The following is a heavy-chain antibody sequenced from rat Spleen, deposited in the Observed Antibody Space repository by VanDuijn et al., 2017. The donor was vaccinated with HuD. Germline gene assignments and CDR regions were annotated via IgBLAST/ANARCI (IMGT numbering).Heavy chain of an antibody. D-gene: IGHD1-3*01. V-gene: IGHV2-6*01. Sequence: QVQLKESGPGLVQPSRTLSLTCTVSGFSLTSNSVSWVRQPPGKGLEWMGAMSGGRSTYYNSALESRLSISGDSSKSQIFLKMSSLQTEDTAMYFCARSNGYGPFDYWGQGTLVTVSS. CDR1: GFSLTSNS. J-gene: IGHJ3*01. CDR2: MSGGRST. CDR3: ARSNGYGPFDY.